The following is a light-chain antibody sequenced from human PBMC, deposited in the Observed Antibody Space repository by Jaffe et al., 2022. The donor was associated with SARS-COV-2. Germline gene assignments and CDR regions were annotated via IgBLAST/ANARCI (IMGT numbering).Light chain of an antibody. V-gene: IGLV1-44*01. J-gene: IGLJ3*02. CDR2: SDN. CDR3: ASWDDSLNGRV. Sequence: QSVLTQPPSASGTPGQRVTISCSGSSSSIGSNTVNWYQQLPGTAPKLLIFSDNQRLSGVPARFSGSKSGTSASLVISGLQSEDEADYYCASWDDSLNGRVFGGGTKLTVL. CDR1: SSSIGSNT.